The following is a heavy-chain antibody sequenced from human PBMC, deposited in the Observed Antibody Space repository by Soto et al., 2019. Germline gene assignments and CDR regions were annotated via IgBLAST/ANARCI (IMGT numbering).Heavy chain of an antibody. J-gene: IGHJ5*02. CDR3: ARLFIPQYYDFWSGYYRLNWFDP. CDR1: GGSISSYY. D-gene: IGHD3-3*01. V-gene: IGHV4-59*08. CDR2: IYYSGST. Sequence: SETLSLTCTVSGGSISSYYWSWIRQPPGKGLEWIGYIYYSGSTNYNPSLKSRVTISVDTSKNQFSLKLSSVTAADTAVYYCARLFIPQYYDFWSGYYRLNWFDPWGQGTLVTVSS.